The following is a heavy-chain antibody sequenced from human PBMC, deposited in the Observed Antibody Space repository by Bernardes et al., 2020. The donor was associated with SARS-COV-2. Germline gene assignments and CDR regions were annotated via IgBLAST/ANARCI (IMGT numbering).Heavy chain of an antibody. CDR1: GYSFTTYW. Sequence: GESLNISCKGSGYSFTTYWIVWVRQMPGKGLEWMGIIYPGDSDTRYSPSFQGQVTISVDKSINTAYLQWSSLKASDTAMYYCATPWKSSAFDIWGQGTMVTVSS. CDR3: ATPWKSSAFDI. J-gene: IGHJ3*02. V-gene: IGHV5-51*01. D-gene: IGHD1-1*01. CDR2: IYPGDSDT.